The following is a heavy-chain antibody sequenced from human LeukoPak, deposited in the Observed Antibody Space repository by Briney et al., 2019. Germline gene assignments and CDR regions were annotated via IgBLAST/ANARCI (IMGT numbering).Heavy chain of an antibody. CDR1: GFTFSSYE. D-gene: IGHD3-16*01. J-gene: IGHJ5*02. CDR2: ISGSGGNT. CDR3: AKDDNYIRFLS. V-gene: IGHV3-23*01. Sequence: GGSLRLSCAASGFTFSSYEMNWVRQAPGKGLEWVSGISGSGGNTYYADSVKGRFTTSRDNSKNTLYLQMNSLRAEDTAVYYCAKDDNYIRFLSWGQGTLVTVSS.